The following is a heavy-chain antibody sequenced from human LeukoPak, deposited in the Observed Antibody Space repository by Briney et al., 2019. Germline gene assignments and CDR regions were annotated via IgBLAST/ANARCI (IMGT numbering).Heavy chain of an antibody. V-gene: IGHV4-4*07. Sequence: SETLSLTCTVSGGSISSYCWSWIRQPAGKGLGWIGRIYTSGSTNYNPSLKSRVTMSVDTSKNQFSLKLSSVTAADTAVYYCARNLHPGRYFDLWGRGTLVTVSS. CDR2: IYTSGST. J-gene: IGHJ2*01. CDR3: ARNLHPGRYFDL. CDR1: GGSISSYC.